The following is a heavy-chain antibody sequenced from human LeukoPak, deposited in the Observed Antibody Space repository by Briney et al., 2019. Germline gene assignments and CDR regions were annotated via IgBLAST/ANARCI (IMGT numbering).Heavy chain of an antibody. V-gene: IGHV1-18*01. J-gene: IGHJ4*02. CDR3: ARGLEVDFWRGYYWFNLYFDY. CDR2: ISAYNGNT. CDR1: GYTFTSYG. D-gene: IGHD3-3*01. Sequence: GASVKVSCKASGYTFTSYGISWVRQAPGQGLEWMGWISAYNGNTNYAQKLQGRVTMTTDTSTSTAYMELRSLRSDDTAVYYCARGLEVDFWRGYYWFNLYFDYWHQGTLVTVSS.